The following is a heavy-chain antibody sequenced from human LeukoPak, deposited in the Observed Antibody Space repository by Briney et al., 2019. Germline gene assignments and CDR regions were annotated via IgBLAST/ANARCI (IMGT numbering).Heavy chain of an antibody. CDR1: GYTFTSYD. D-gene: IGHD6-13*01. J-gene: IGHJ5*02. CDR3: ARGRDYSSSWLNWFDP. V-gene: IGHV1-8*01. CDR2: MNPNSGNT. Sequence: GASVKVSCKASGYTFTSYDINWVRQATGQGLEWMGWMNPNSGNTGYAQKFQGRVTMTRNTSISTAYMELSSLRSGDTAVYYCARGRDYSSSWLNWFDPWGQGTLVTVSS.